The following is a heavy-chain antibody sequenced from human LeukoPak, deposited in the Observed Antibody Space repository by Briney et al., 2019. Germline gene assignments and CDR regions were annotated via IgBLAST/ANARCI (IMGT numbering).Heavy chain of an antibody. CDR1: GYSISSGYY. J-gene: IGHJ3*02. CDR2: IYHSGTS. CDR3: ARDLGRYYDRGTLSAFDI. Sequence: SETLSLTCTVSGYSISSGYYWGWIRPPPGRGLEWIGSIYHSGTSYYNPSLKSRVTISVDTSKNQFSLNLSSVTAADTAVYYCARDLGRYYDRGTLSAFDIWGQGTVVTVSS. V-gene: IGHV4-38-2*02. D-gene: IGHD3-9*01.